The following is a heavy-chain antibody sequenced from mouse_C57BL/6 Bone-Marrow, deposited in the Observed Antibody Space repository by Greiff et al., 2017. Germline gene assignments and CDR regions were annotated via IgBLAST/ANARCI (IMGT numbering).Heavy chain of an antibody. V-gene: IGHV1-72*01. CDR1: GYTFTSYW. CDR2: IDPNSGGT. CDR3: ARGAHYYGSSPYAMDY. D-gene: IGHD1-1*01. Sequence: QVQLQQPGAELVKPGASVKLSCKASGYTFTSYWMHWVKQRPGRGLEWIGRIDPNSGGTKYNEKFKSKATLTVDKPSSTAYMQISSLTSEDSAVYYCARGAHYYGSSPYAMDYWGQGTSVTVSS. J-gene: IGHJ4*01.